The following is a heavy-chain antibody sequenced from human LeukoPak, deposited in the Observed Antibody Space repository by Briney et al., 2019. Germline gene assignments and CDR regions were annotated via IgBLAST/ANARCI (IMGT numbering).Heavy chain of an antibody. J-gene: IGHJ5*02. CDR1: GGSFSGYY. CDR3: ARVGGWYHWFDP. D-gene: IGHD6-19*01. Sequence: SETLSLTCAVYGGSFSGYYWSWIRQPPGKGLEWIGEINHSGSTNYNPSLKSRVTISVDTSKSQFSLKLSSVTAAGTAVYYCARVGGWYHWFDPWGQGTLVTVSS. CDR2: INHSGST. V-gene: IGHV4-34*01.